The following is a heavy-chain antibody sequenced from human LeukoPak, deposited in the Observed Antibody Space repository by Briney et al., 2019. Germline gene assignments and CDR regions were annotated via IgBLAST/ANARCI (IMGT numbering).Heavy chain of an antibody. V-gene: IGHV6-1*01. D-gene: IGHD1-26*01. J-gene: IGHJ6*03. CDR2: TXYRSXXYN. Sequence: SQTLSLTCAISGDSVSSNSAAWNWIRQSPSRGLEWLGRTXYRSXXYNDYAVSVKSRITINPDTSKNQFSLQLNSVTPEDTAVYXXXXXXXXXXSGXTXXXYYYYYXDVWGKGTTVTVSS. CDR1: GDSVSSNSAA. CDR3: XXXXXXXXSGXTXXXYYYYYXDV.